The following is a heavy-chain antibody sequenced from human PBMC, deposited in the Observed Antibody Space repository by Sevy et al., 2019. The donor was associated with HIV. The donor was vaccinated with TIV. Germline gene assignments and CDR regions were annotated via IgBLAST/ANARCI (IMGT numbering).Heavy chain of an antibody. V-gene: IGHV3-30*18. J-gene: IGHJ3*02. D-gene: IGHD3-3*01. CDR2: ISYAGSSK. Sequence: GGSLRLSCAASGFNFSSYAMHWVRQAPGKGLEWVAVISYAGSSKYYGDSVKGRFTISRDNSKNTLFLQIDSLRAEDTAVYYCAKESGSYYDFWSGHDAFDISGQGTMVTVSS. CDR1: GFNFSSYA. CDR3: AKESGSYYDFWSGHDAFDI.